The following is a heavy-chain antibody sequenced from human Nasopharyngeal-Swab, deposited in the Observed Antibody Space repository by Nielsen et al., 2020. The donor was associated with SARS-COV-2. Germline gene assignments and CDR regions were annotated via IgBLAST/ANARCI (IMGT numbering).Heavy chain of an antibody. J-gene: IGHJ5*02. D-gene: IGHD4-17*01. V-gene: IGHV3-23*01. CDR3: AKGADYGDYAGWFDP. CDR2: MRGNGSEI. Sequence: VRQATGKGLEWGAGMRGNGSEIYYADSGKGRCTLSRDNSLQTLYLEMNRLRVHDTAIYHCAKGADYGDYAGWFDPWGQGTQVTVSS.